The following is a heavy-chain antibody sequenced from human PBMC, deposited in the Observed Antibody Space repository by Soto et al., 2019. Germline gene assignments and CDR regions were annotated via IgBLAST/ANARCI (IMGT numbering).Heavy chain of an antibody. CDR3: VRVGIAAAGYIDY. J-gene: IGHJ4*02. Sequence: PGGSLRLSCAASGFTFSDYYMSWIRQAPGKGLEWVSYISSSISYTNYADSVKGRFTISRDNAKNSLYLQMNSLRAEDTAVYYCVRVGIAAAGYIDYWGQGTLVTVSS. CDR1: GFTFSDYY. CDR2: ISSSISYT. D-gene: IGHD6-13*01. V-gene: IGHV3-11*05.